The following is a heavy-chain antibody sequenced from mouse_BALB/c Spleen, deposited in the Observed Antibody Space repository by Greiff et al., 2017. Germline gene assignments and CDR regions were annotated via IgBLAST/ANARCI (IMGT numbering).Heavy chain of an antibody. D-gene: IGHD2-4*01. V-gene: IGHV2-5-1*01. CDR3: AKNKDYDWFAY. Sequence: VKVEESGPSLVQPSQSLSITCTVSGFSLTSYGVHWVRQSPGKGLEWLGVIWRGGSTDYNAAFMSRLSITKDNSKSQVFFKMNSLQADDTAIYYCAKNKDYDWFAYWGQGTLVTVSA. CDR2: IWRGGST. J-gene: IGHJ3*01. CDR1: GFSLTSYG.